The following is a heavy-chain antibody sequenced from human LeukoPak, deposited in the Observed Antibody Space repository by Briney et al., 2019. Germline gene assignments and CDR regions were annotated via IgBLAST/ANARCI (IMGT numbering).Heavy chain of an antibody. CDR3: ARGHPVGATDAFDI. J-gene: IGHJ3*02. Sequence: PSETPSLTCAVYGGSFSGYYWSWIRQPPGKGLEWIGEINHSGSTNYNPSLKSRVTISVDTSKNQFSLKLSSVTAADTAVYYCARGHPVGATDAFDIWGQGTMVTVSS. CDR2: INHSGST. D-gene: IGHD1-26*01. V-gene: IGHV4-34*01. CDR1: GGSFSGYY.